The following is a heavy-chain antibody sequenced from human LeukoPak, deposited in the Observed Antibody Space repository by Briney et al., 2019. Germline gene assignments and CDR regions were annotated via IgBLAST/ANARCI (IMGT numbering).Heavy chain of an antibody. J-gene: IGHJ6*03. CDR2: IYTSGST. CDR1: GGSISSYY. Sequence: SETLSLTCTVSGGSISSYYWSWIRQPAGKGLEWIGRIYTSGSTNYNPSLKSRVTISVDTSKNQFSLKLSSVTAADTAVYYCARGRDRDYYGSGSYYYYMDVWGKGTTVTISS. V-gene: IGHV4-4*07. CDR3: ARGRDRDYYGSGSYYYYMDV. D-gene: IGHD3-10*01.